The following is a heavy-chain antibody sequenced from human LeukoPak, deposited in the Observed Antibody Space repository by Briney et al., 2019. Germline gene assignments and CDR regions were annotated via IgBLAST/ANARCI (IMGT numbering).Heavy chain of an antibody. CDR3: ARTSSSSNYFDY. CDR2: IYYSGST. Sequence: PSETLSLTCTVPGGSISSHYWSWIRQPPGKGLEWIGYIYYSGSTNYNPSLKSRVTISVDTSKNQFSLKLSSVTAADTAVYYCARTSSSSNYFDYWGQGTLVTVSS. J-gene: IGHJ4*02. CDR1: GGSISSHY. D-gene: IGHD6-6*01. V-gene: IGHV4-59*11.